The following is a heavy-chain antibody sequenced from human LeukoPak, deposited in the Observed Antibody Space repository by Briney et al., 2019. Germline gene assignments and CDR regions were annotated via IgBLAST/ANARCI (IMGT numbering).Heavy chain of an antibody. D-gene: IGHD6-13*01. J-gene: IGHJ1*01. CDR3: APYSSTWYAFQY. CDR1: GFTFSSHS. CDR2: ISSSSSYI. V-gene: IGHV3-21*01. Sequence: GGSLRLSCAASGFTFSSHSMNWVRQAPGKGLEWVSSISSSSSYIYYADSVKGRFTISRDNAKNSLYLQMNSLRVEDTAVYYCAPYSSTWYAFQYWGQGTLVTVSS.